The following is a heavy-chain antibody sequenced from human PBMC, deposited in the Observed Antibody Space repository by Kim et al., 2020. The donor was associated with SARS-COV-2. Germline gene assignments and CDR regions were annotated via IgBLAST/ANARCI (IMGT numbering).Heavy chain of an antibody. CDR3: AKVRLASLYSNFDY. Sequence: GGSLRLSCAASGFTFSSYGMTWIRQAPGKGLQWVSAITGSGNTTYFAASVRGRFTISRDNSRNMLYLQMNSLRAGDTALYYCAKVRLASLYSNFDYWGQGTLVTVSS. CDR2: ITGSGNTT. J-gene: IGHJ4*02. D-gene: IGHD2-21*01. CDR1: GFTFSSYG. V-gene: IGHV3-23*01.